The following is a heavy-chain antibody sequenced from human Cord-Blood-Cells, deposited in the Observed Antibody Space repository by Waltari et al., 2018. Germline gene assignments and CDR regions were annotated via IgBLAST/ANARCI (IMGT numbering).Heavy chain of an antibody. CDR1: GFTVGSNY. Sequence: EVQLVESGGGLIQPGGSLRLSCAASGFTVGSNYMSWVRQAPGKGLEWVSVIYSGGSTYYADSVKGRFTISRDNSKNTLYLQMNSLRAEDTAVYYCARGCYDSSGYYCAFDIWGQGTMVTVSS. CDR3: ARGCYDSSGYYCAFDI. V-gene: IGHV3-53*01. D-gene: IGHD3-22*01. J-gene: IGHJ3*02. CDR2: IYSGGST.